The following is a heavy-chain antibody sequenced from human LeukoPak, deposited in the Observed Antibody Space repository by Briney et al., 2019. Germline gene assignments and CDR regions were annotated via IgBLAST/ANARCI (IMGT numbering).Heavy chain of an antibody. CDR2: ISGSGGST. J-gene: IGHJ5*02. D-gene: IGHD3-10*01. V-gene: IGHV3-23*01. Sequence: GSLRLSCAASGFTFSDYYMSWIRQAPGKGLEWVSAISGSGGSTYYADSVKGRFTISRDNSKNTLYLQMNSLRAEDTAVYYCAKFHGSGSQNWFDPWGQGTLVTVSS. CDR1: GFTFSDYY. CDR3: AKFHGSGSQNWFDP.